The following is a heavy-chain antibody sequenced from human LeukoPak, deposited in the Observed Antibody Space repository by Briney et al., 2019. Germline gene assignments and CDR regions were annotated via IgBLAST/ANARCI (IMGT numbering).Heavy chain of an antibody. V-gene: IGHV4-4*02. J-gene: IGHJ4*02. CDR2: ISLSGLT. CDR1: GGSISTANW. Sequence: PSETLSLTCGVSGGSISTANWWSWVRHPPGQGLEWIGEISLSGLTNYSPSLNSRVTMSLDKPKNQLSLNLSSVTAADTAVYYCSRENGAFSPFGFWGQGTLVTVPS. D-gene: IGHD2-8*01. CDR3: SRENGAFSPFGF.